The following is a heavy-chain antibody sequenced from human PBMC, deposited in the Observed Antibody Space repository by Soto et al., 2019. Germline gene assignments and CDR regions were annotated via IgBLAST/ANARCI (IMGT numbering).Heavy chain of an antibody. V-gene: IGHV4-59*02. D-gene: IGHD1-26*01. Sequence: PSETLSLTCTVTGASVINDYWNWIRQPPGKGLEWIGFVYDSGSTSYNSSLKSRLTISVDTSKNQFSLKLSSVTAADTAVYYCVRQGGATGSYSYAVWGQGTMVTV. CDR2: VYDSGST. CDR3: VRQGGATGSYSYAV. J-gene: IGHJ3*01. CDR1: GASVINDY.